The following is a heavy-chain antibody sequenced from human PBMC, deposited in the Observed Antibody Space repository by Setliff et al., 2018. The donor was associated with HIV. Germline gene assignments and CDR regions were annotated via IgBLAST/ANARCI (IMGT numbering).Heavy chain of an antibody. J-gene: IGHJ3*01. D-gene: IGHD7-27*01. Sequence: KTSETLSLTCAVYGGSFNGYYWSWIRQPPGKGLEWIGEINHSGSTNYNPSLKSRVTMSIDTSKNQFSLNVSSVTAADTAVYYCARGWGHDGFDFWGQGTMVTVSS. CDR1: GGSFNGYY. CDR2: INHSGST. V-gene: IGHV4-34*01. CDR3: ARGWGHDGFDF.